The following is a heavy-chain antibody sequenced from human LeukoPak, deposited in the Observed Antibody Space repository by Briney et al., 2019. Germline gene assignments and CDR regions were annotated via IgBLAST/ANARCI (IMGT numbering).Heavy chain of an antibody. V-gene: IGHV4-38-2*02. D-gene: IGHD3-10*01. CDR1: GYSISSGYY. J-gene: IGHJ3*02. CDR3: ARVGTTGITMLRVGAFDI. Sequence: PSETLSLTCTVSGYSISSGYYWGWIRQPPGKGLEWIGSIYHSGSTYYNPSLKSRVTISVDTSKNQFSLKLSSVTAADTAVYYCARVGTTGITMLRVGAFDIWGQGTMVTVSS. CDR2: IYHSGST.